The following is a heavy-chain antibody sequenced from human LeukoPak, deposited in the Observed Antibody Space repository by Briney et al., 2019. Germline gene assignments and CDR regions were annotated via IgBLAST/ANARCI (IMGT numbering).Heavy chain of an antibody. CDR3: ARIASGYGVNSGGF. V-gene: IGHV3-53*01. CDR2: IHSGGST. Sequence: GGSLRLSCAASGFTVCNHYKTCVRQAPGKGREGVSVIHSGGSTYYADSVKGRFTISRDNSKNTLYLQMNSLRAEDTAVYYCARIASGYGVNSGGFWGQGTLVTVSS. J-gene: IGHJ4*02. CDR1: GFTVCNHY. D-gene: IGHD4/OR15-4a*01.